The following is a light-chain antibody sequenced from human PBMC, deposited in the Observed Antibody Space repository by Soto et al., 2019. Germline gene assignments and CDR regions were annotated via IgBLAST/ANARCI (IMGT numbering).Light chain of an antibody. J-gene: IGLJ1*01. V-gene: IGLV2-14*01. CDR3: DSYTSGSSYV. CDR1: SSDVGGYNY. CDR2: DVS. Sequence: QSVLNQPASVSGSPGQSITISCTGTSSDVGGYNYVSWYQQHPGKAPKLMIYDVSYRPSGVSDRFSGSKSGNTASLTISGLQSEDEADYYCDSYTSGSSYVFGTGTKLTVL.